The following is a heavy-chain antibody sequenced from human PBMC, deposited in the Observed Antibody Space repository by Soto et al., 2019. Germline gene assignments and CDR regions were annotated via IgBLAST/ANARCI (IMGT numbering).Heavy chain of an antibody. V-gene: IGHV4-34*01. D-gene: IGHD2-2*01. J-gene: IGHJ5*02. Sequence: SETLSLTCAVYGGSFSGYYWSWIRQPPGKGLEWIGEINHSGSTNYNPSLKSRVTISVDTSKNQFSLKLSSVTAADTAVYYCARVVPAALPVWWFDPWGQGTLVTVSS. CDR3: ARVVPAALPVWWFDP. CDR1: GGSFSGYY. CDR2: INHSGST.